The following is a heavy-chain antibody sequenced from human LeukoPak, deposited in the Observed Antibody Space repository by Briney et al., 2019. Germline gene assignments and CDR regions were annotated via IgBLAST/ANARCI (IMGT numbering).Heavy chain of an antibody. CDR2: INSDMSTT. Sequence: PGGSLRLSCASSGFTFSSYWVHWVRQAPGKGLVWVSRINSDMSTTTYADSVKGRFTISRDNAKNTLYLQMNSLRDEDTAVYYCAKREGSPDGGSFDIWGQGTMVTVSS. CDR1: GFTFSSYW. V-gene: IGHV3-74*01. J-gene: IGHJ3*02. CDR3: AKREGSPDGGSFDI. D-gene: IGHD2-15*01.